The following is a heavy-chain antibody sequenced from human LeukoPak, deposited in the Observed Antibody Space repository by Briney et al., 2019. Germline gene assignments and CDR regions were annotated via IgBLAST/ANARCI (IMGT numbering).Heavy chain of an antibody. CDR3: ARVDDILTGYPR. V-gene: IGHV1-69*05. CDR1: GGTFSSYA. J-gene: IGHJ4*02. Sequence: SVKVSCKASGGTFSSYAISWVRQAPGQGLEWMGRIIPIFGTANYAQKFQGRVTITTDESTSTAYMELSSLRSEDTAVYYCARVDDILTGYPRWGQGTLVTVSS. D-gene: IGHD3-9*01. CDR2: IIPIFGTA.